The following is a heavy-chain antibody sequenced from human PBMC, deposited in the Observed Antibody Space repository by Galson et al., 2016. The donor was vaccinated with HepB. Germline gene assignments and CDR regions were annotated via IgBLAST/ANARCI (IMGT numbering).Heavy chain of an antibody. D-gene: IGHD1-26*01. Sequence: SLRLSCAASGFTFTTYAMHWVRQAPGKGLEWVAFISYDGSTAYYADSVKGRFNISRDNPKNTVSLQMNSLRVADTAVYYCTKGTTRSWTDGFDVWGHGTMVTASS. J-gene: IGHJ3*01. V-gene: IGHV3-30-3*01. CDR3: TKGTTRSWTDGFDV. CDR2: ISYDGSTA. CDR1: GFTFTTYA.